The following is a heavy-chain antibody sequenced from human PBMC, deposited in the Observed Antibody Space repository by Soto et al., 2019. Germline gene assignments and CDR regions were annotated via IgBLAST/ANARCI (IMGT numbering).Heavy chain of an antibody. Sequence: ASVKVSCKASGGTFSSYTIIWVRQAPGQGLEWMGRIIPILGIANYAQKFQGRVTITADKSTSTAYMELSSLRSEDTAVYYCASINYGSGSYRDYWGQGTLVTVSS. V-gene: IGHV1-69*02. CDR1: GGTFSSYT. J-gene: IGHJ4*02. CDR3: ASINYGSGSYRDY. CDR2: IIPILGIA. D-gene: IGHD3-10*01.